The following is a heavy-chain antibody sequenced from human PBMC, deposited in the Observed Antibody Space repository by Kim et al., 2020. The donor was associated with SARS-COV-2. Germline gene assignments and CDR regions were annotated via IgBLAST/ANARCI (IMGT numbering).Heavy chain of an antibody. V-gene: IGHV1-69*01. D-gene: IGHD6-13*01. CDR2: TA. Sequence: TANYEQKFQGRVTITADESTSTAYMELSSMRSEDTAVYYCARVAAAGFDYWGQGTLVTVSS. J-gene: IGHJ4*02. CDR3: ARVAAAGFDY.